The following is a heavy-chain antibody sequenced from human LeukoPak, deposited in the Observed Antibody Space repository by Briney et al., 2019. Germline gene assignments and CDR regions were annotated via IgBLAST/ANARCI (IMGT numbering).Heavy chain of an antibody. J-gene: IGHJ4*02. V-gene: IGHV3-48*03. CDR3: ANRRLGELSFY. Sequence: GGSLRLSCAASGFTFSSYEMNWVRQAPGKGLEWVSYISSSGSTIYYADSVKGRFTISRDNSKNTLYLQMNSLRAEDTAVYYCANRRLGELSFYWGQGTLVTVSS. D-gene: IGHD3-16*02. CDR1: GFTFSSYE. CDR2: ISSSGSTI.